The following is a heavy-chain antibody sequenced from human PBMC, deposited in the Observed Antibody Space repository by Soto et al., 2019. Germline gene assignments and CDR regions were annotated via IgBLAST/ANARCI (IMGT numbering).Heavy chain of an antibody. CDR1: GGSFSGYY. Sequence: QVQLQQWGAGLLKPSETLSLTCAVYGGSFSGYYWSWIRQPPGKGLEWIGEINHSGSTNYNPSLKSRVTRSVDTSKNQFSLKLSSVTAADTAVYCCARASVAGTVLSYWGQGTLVTVSS. D-gene: IGHD6-19*01. J-gene: IGHJ4*02. CDR3: ARASVAGTVLSY. CDR2: INHSGST. V-gene: IGHV4-34*01.